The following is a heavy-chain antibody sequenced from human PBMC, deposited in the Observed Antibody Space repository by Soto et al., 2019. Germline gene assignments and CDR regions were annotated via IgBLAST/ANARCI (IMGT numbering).Heavy chain of an antibody. J-gene: IGHJ2*01. CDR3: ASDSPYSADESNLYFYL. CDR1: GYTFTSYG. D-gene: IGHD2-21*01. V-gene: IGHV1-18*04. Sequence: QVQLVQSGAEVKKPGASVKVSCKASGYTFTSYGISWVRPAPGQVLAWMGWISAYNGNTNYAQKLQGRVTMTTDTPTSTAYMELMSLRSDDTAVYYCASDSPYSADESNLYFYLLGRGTLVTVSS. CDR2: ISAYNGNT.